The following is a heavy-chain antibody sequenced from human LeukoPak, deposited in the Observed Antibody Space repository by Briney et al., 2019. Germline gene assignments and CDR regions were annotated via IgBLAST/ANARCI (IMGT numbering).Heavy chain of an antibody. CDR3: ARDRGYSYGYDY. Sequence: SETLSLTCTVSGDSISSYYWSWIRQPPGKGLEWIAYIFYSGSTNYNPSLKSRVTISVDTSKSQFSLKLSSVTAADTAVHYCARDRGYSYGYDYWGQGTLVTVSS. J-gene: IGHJ4*02. V-gene: IGHV4-59*01. CDR1: GDSISSYY. D-gene: IGHD5-18*01. CDR2: IFYSGST.